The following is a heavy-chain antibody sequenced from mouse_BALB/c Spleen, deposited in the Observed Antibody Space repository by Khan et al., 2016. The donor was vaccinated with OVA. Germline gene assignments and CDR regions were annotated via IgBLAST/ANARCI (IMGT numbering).Heavy chain of an antibody. J-gene: IGHJ3*01. CDR3: TRGGFGGFAF. CDR2: ITPTNGGS. Sequence: VQLKESGPELVKPGTSVKIPCKASGYTFADYNVDWVKQSHGKSLEWIGDITPTNGGSIYNQKFKGKATLTVDKSSSTAYMELRSLTSEDTAVYYCTRGGFGGFAFWGQGTLVTVSA. CDR1: GYTFADYN. V-gene: IGHV1-18*01.